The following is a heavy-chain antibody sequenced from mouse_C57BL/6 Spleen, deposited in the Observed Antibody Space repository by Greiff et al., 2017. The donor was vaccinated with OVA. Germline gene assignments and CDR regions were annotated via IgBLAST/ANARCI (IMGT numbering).Heavy chain of an antibody. CDR1: GYTFTSYW. CDR2: IDPSDSYT. Sequence: QVQLKQPGAELVMPGASVKLSCKASGYTFTSYWMHWVKQRPGQGLEWIGEIDPSDSYTNYNQKFKGKSTLTVDKSSSTAYMQLSSLTSEDSAVYYCARGYYGSSYEDWGQGTTLTVSS. V-gene: IGHV1-69*01. CDR3: ARGYYGSSYED. J-gene: IGHJ2*01. D-gene: IGHD1-1*01.